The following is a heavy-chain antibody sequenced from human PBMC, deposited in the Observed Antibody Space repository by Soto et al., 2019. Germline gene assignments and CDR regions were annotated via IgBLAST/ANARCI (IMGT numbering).Heavy chain of an antibody. CDR2: INPNNGGT. CDR3: ARAGIAAAGSGEYAMDV. J-gene: IGHJ6*02. Sequence: GAAVKVSCKTCGYTFTGYYIHWVRQAPGQGLEWMGWINPNNGGTKYAQKFQGRVTLTIDTSINTAHMDLSRLRSDDTAVYFCARAGIAAAGSGEYAMDVWGQGTAVTVSS. D-gene: IGHD6-13*01. CDR1: GYTFTGYY. V-gene: IGHV1-2*02.